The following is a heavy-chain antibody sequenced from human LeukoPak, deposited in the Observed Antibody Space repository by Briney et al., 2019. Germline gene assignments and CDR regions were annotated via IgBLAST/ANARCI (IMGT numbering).Heavy chain of an antibody. CDR1: GFTFSSYA. J-gene: IGHJ4*02. Sequence: GGSLRLSCAASGFTFSSYAMSWVRQAPGKGLEWVGNIDPGGRNHYVDSVKGRFTISRDNAENSLYLQMNSLRVEDTAVYYCARDKDVYFDYWGQGTLVTVSS. V-gene: IGHV3-7*01. CDR2: IDPGGRN. CDR3: ARDKDVYFDY.